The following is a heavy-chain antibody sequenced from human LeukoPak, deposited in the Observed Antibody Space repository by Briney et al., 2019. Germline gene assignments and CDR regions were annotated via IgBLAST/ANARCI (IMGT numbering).Heavy chain of an antibody. D-gene: IGHD3-22*01. J-gene: IGHJ3*02. V-gene: IGHV1-8*01. CDR2: MNPNSGNT. CDR1: GYTFTSYD. CDR3: ARGDTMIVVDAFDI. Sequence: GASVKVSCKASGYTFTSYDINWARQATGQGLEWMGWMNPNSGNTGYAQKFQGRVTMTRNTSISTAYMELSSLRSEDTAVYYCARGDTMIVVDAFDIWGQGTMVTVSS.